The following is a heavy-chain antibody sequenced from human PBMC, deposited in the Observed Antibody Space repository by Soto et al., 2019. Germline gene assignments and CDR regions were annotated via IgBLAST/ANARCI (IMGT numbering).Heavy chain of an antibody. Sequence: SETLSLTCTVSGGSISSYYWSWIRQPPGKGLEWIGYIYYSGSTNYNPSLKSRVTISVDTSKNQFSLKLSSVTAADTAVYYCARAKDDPEFDYWGQGTLVTVSS. D-gene: IGHD2-15*01. J-gene: IGHJ4*02. V-gene: IGHV4-59*01. CDR2: IYYSGST. CDR1: GGSISSYY. CDR3: ARAKDDPEFDY.